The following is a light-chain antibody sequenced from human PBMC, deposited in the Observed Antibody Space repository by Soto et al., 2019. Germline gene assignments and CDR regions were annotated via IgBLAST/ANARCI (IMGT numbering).Light chain of an antibody. CDR2: SNS. CDR3: AAWDDSLSGVV. J-gene: IGLJ2*01. CDR1: SSNIGSNS. Sequence: QSALTQPPSASGTPGQRVTISCSGSSSNIGSNSVHWYQQLPGTAPKLLIYSNSQRPSGVPERISGSKSGTSAYLAISGLRSEDEADYYCAAWDDSLSGVVFGGGTKLTVL. V-gene: IGLV1-47*01.